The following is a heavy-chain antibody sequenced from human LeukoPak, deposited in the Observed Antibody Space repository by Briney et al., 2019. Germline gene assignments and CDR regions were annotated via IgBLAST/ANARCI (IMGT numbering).Heavy chain of an antibody. D-gene: IGHD4-17*01. CDR2: VSGSGGST. CDR1: GFIFSRYG. CDR3: AKDPNGDYIGTFDI. V-gene: IGHV3-23*01. J-gene: IGHJ3*02. Sequence: GGSLRLSCAASGFIFSRYGMSWVRQSPGKGLDGVTGVSGSGGSTNYADSVTGRFTISRDNSKDTLYLQMNSLRAEDTAVYFCAKDPNGDYIGTFDIWGQGTMVTVSS.